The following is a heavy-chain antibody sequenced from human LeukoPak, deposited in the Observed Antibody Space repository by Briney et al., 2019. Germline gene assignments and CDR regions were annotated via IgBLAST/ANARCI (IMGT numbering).Heavy chain of an antibody. D-gene: IGHD6-13*01. CDR1: GFTFSSYG. CDR2: ISYDGSNK. Sequence: GGSLRLSCAASGFTFSSYGMHWVRQAPGKGLEWVAVISYDGSNKYYADSVKGRFTISRDNSKNTLYLQVNSLRAEDTAVYYCAKMVIAAAAARDYWGQETLVNVSS. J-gene: IGHJ4*02. V-gene: IGHV3-30*18. CDR3: AKMVIAAAAARDY.